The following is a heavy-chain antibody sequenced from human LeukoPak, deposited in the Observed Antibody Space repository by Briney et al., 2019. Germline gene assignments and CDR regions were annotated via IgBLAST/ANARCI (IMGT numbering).Heavy chain of an antibody. CDR3: SKDVVPDSGWDLDY. CDR2: IYNSGSKT. Sequence: GGSLRLSCTASGFSFSTYSMTWVRQGPGKGLERVSSIYNSGSKTFYTDSVKGRFTISRDNSKNMLYLRMNSMRAEYTAIYYCSKDVVPDSGWDLDYWGQGTLVTVSS. CDR1: GFSFSTYS. J-gene: IGHJ4*02. D-gene: IGHD6-19*01. V-gene: IGHV3-23*05.